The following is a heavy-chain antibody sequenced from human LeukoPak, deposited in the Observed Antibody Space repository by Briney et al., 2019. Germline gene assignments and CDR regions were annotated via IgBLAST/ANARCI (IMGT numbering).Heavy chain of an antibody. CDR2: MNPNSGNT. CDR1: GYTFTSCD. D-gene: IGHD1-20*01. Sequence: ASVKVSCKASGYTFTSCDINWVRQATGQGLEWMGWMNPNSGNTGYAQKFQGRVTITRNTSISTAYMELSSLRSEDTAVYYCATVRPEYSWNDPLHYYYYYYMDVWGKGTTVTVS. J-gene: IGHJ6*03. V-gene: IGHV1-8*03. CDR3: ATVRPEYSWNDPLHYYYYYYMDV.